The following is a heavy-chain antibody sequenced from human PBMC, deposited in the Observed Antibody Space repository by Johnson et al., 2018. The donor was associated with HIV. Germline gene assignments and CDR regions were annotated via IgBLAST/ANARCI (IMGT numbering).Heavy chain of an antibody. J-gene: IGHJ3*02. Sequence: VQLVESGGGLVKPGGSLRLSCAASGFTFSDYYMTWIRQAPGKGLEWVGRIKSKTDGGTTDYAAPVKGRFTISRDDSKNTLYLQMNSLKTEDTAVYYCTTGNGGAFDIWGQGTMVTVSS. V-gene: IGHV3-15*01. CDR3: TTGNGGAFDI. CDR2: IKSKTDGGTT. CDR1: GFTFSDYY.